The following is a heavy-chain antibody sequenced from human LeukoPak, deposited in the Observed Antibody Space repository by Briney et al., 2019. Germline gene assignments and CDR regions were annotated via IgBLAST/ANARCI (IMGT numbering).Heavy chain of an antibody. J-gene: IGHJ4*02. Sequence: GGSLRLSCATSGFTFRTFWMTWVRHVPGRGLEWVANIKQDGSEKNCVGSVRGRFTISRDNTQNSLHLQMNSLRVEDTATYYCARSGYYSYYFEFWGQGTLVTVSS. CDR3: ARSGYYSYYFEF. CDR1: GFTFRTFW. CDR2: IKQDGSEK. D-gene: IGHD3-22*01. V-gene: IGHV3-7*01.